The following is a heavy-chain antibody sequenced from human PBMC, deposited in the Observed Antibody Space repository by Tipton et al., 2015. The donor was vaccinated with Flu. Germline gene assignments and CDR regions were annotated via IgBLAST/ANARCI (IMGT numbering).Heavy chain of an antibody. Sequence: TLSLTCTVSGGSIGSFYWNWIRQPPGKGLEWIGYIYNSEHTKYNPSLKSRVTISVDTSKKQFSLQLRSVTAADTAVYYCSRPHYNASGGTLTYFDLWGRGTLVTVSS. CDR3: SRPHYNASGGTLTYFDL. V-gene: IGHV4-4*09. CDR2: IYNSEHT. J-gene: IGHJ2*01. CDR1: GGSIGSFY. D-gene: IGHD3-10*01.